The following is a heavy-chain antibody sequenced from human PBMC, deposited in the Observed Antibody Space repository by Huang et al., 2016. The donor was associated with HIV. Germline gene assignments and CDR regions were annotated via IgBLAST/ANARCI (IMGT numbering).Heavy chain of an antibody. Sequence: SGFTFSSYGMHWVRQATGLGLEWVAFIQYDGTKKYYADSVKGRFNISRDNSKNMLHLQMNNLRVEDTAAYFCAKVTLGFDYWGQGTWVTVSS. CDR3: AKVTLGFDY. J-gene: IGHJ4*02. D-gene: IGHD2-15*01. CDR2: IQYDGTKK. V-gene: IGHV3-30*02. CDR1: GFTFSSYG.